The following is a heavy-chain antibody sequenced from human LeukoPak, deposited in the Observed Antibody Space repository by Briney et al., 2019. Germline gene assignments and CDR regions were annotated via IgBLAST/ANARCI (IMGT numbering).Heavy chain of an antibody. D-gene: IGHD3-9*01. Sequence: PSETLSLTCTVSGGSISSYYWSWIRQPAGKGLEWIGRIYTSGSTNYNPSLKSRVTMSVDTSKNQFSLKMRSVTAADTAVYYCARKYYDILTGYTAMDVWGQGTTVTVSS. V-gene: IGHV4-4*07. J-gene: IGHJ6*02. CDR3: ARKYYDILTGYTAMDV. CDR1: GGSISSYY. CDR2: IYTSGST.